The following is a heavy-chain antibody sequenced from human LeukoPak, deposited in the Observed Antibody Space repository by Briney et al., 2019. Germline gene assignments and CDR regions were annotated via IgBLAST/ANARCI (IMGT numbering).Heavy chain of an antibody. CDR2: ISSSSSYI. CDR1: GFTFSSYS. Sequence: GGSLRLSCAASGFTFSSYSMNWVRQAPGKGLEWVSSISSSSSYIYYADSVKGRFTISRDNAKNSLYLQMNSLRDEDTAVYYCARDSTAYGGYYFDYWGQGTLVTVSS. CDR3: ARDSTAYGGYYFDY. V-gene: IGHV3-21*01. J-gene: IGHJ4*02. D-gene: IGHD3-16*01.